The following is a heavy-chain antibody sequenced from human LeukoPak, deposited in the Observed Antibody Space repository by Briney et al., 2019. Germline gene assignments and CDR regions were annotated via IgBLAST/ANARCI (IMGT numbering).Heavy chain of an antibody. CDR2: IYAGNSDI. Sequence: GESLKISCKDSGYSFTSYWIAWVRQMPGKGLEWMGGIYAGNSDITSSPSFQGQVTISADESGSTADLHWSSLKASDTAIYYCARHLSSISSCPNYWGQGTLVTVSS. CDR3: ARHLSSISSCPNY. V-gene: IGHV5-51*01. CDR1: GYSFTSYW. D-gene: IGHD2-2*01. J-gene: IGHJ4*02.